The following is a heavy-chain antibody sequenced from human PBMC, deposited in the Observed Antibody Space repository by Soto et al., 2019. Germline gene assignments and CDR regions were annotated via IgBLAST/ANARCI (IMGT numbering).Heavy chain of an antibody. CDR2: IYNSGST. J-gene: IGHJ5*02. CDR3: ARVSRYYDILTGYYPRVGH. V-gene: IGHV4-61*01. CDR1: GASVSSGSYY. Sequence: PSETLSLTCIVSGASVSSGSYYWSWIRQPPGKGLEWIGYIYNSGSTNYNPSLKSRVTISVDTSKNQFSLNLSSVTAADTAVYYCARVSRYYDILTGYYPRVGHWGQGTLVTVSS. D-gene: IGHD3-9*01.